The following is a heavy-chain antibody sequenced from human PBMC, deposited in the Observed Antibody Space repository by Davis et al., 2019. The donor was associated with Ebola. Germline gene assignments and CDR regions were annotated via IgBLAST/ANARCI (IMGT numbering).Heavy chain of an antibody. V-gene: IGHV3-23*01. CDR1: GFTFSSYA. CDR2: ISGSGGST. D-gene: IGHD3-10*01. Sequence: GGSLRLSCAASGFTFSSYAMSWVRQAPGKGLEWVSAISGSGGSTYYADSVKGRFTISRDNSKNTLYLQMNSLRAEDTAVYYCAKADYYGSGSYSYYYYGMDVWGQGTTVTVSS. CDR3: AKADYYGSGSYSYYYYGMDV. J-gene: IGHJ6*02.